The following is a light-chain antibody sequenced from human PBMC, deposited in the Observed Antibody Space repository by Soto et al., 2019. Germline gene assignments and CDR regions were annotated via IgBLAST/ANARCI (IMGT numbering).Light chain of an antibody. CDR3: QQNYSTPLT. J-gene: IGKJ1*01. Sequence: DLHITRSPSTPSASVGGRVTITCQASQSIRSWLAWYQQKPGKVPKLLNYAASSLQSGVPSRFSGSVSGTDGTITISSLQPEDCATYYCQQNYSTPLTFGQGTKV. CDR1: QSIRSW. V-gene: IGKV1-39*01. CDR2: AAS.